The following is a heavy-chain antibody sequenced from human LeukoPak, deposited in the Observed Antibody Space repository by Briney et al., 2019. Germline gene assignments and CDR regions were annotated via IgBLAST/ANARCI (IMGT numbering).Heavy chain of an antibody. CDR2: INPNSGGT. J-gene: IGHJ5*02. Sequence: ASVKVSCKASGYTFTGYYMHWVRQAPGQGLEWMGWINPNSGGTNYAQKFQGRVTMTRDTSISTAYMELSRLRSDDTAVYYCARGTIFGVVIDWFDPWGQGTLVTVSS. CDR1: GYTFTGYY. D-gene: IGHD3-3*01. V-gene: IGHV1-2*02. CDR3: ARGTIFGVVIDWFDP.